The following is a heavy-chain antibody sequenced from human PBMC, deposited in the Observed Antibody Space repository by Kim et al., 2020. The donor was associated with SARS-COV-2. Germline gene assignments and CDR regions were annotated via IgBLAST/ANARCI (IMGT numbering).Heavy chain of an antibody. CDR2: IITILGIA. CDR1: GGTFSSYA. Sequence: SVKVSCKASGGTFSSYAISWVRQAPGQGLEWMGRIITILGIANYAQKFQGRVTITADKSTSTAYMELSSLRSEDTAVYYCARDPVAAAGAGFDYWGQGALVTVSS. J-gene: IGHJ4*02. V-gene: IGHV1-69*04. D-gene: IGHD6-13*01. CDR3: ARDPVAAAGAGFDY.